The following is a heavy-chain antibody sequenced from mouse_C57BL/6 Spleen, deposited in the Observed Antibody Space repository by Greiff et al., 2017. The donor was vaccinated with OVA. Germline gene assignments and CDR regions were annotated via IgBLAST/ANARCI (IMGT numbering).Heavy chain of an antibody. V-gene: IGHV1-19*01. D-gene: IGHD3-1*01. CDR2: INPYNGGT. J-gene: IGHJ4*01. CDR3: ARSGGYYAMDY. CDR1: GYTFTDYY. Sequence: VQLQQSGPVLVKPGASVKMSCKASGYTFTDYYMNWVKQSHGKSLEWIGVINPYNGGTSYNQKFKGKATLTVDKSSSPAYMELNSLTSEDSAVYYCARSGGYYAMDYWGQGTSVTVSS.